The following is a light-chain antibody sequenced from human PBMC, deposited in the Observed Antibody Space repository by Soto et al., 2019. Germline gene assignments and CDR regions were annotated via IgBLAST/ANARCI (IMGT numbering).Light chain of an antibody. V-gene: IGKV3-20*01. CDR3: QQYGSSPRT. CDR2: GAA. J-gene: IGKJ1*01. Sequence: EIVLTQSPGTLSLSPGERATLSCRASQNVSSSYLAWYQQKPGQAPRLLIYGAASRATGIPDRFSGSGSGTDFTLTISRLEPEDFAVYYCQQYGSSPRTFGQETKVEIK. CDR1: QNVSSSY.